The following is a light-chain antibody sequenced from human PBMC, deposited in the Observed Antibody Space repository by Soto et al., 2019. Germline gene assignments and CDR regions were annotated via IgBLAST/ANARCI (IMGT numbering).Light chain of an antibody. J-gene: IGLJ1*01. Sequence: QSALTQPSSVSGSPGQSITISCTGTSSDVGSSNFVSWYQHHPGKAPKLMIYDVSNRPSGVSHRFSGSKSGNTASLTISGLQAEDEADYYCSSYISSITRLFGAGTKVTVL. V-gene: IGLV2-14*03. CDR3: SSYISSITRL. CDR2: DVS. CDR1: SSDVGSSNF.